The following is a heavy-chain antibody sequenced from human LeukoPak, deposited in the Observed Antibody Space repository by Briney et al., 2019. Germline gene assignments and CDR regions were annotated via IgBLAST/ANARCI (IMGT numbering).Heavy chain of an antibody. CDR2: IIPIFGTA. V-gene: IGHV1-69*05. CDR1: GGTFSSYA. J-gene: IGHJ5*02. D-gene: IGHD3-16*02. Sequence: GASVKVSCKASGGTFSSYAISWVRQAPGQGLEWMGRIIPIFGTANYAQKFQGRVTITTDESTNTAYMELSSLRSEDTAVYYCARLTVWGSYRYDPWGQGTLVTVSS. CDR3: ARLTVWGSYRYDP.